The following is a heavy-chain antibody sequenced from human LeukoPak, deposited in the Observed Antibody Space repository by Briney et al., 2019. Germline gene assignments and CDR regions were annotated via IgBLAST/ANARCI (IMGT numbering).Heavy chain of an antibody. Sequence: ASVKVSCTASRYTFTSYGITRVRQAPGQGLEWVGWISAYNGNTNYEKKLQGRVTMTRDTSTSTVYMELRSLRSDDTAVYYCARLAIAEGWFDPWGQGTLVTVSS. J-gene: IGHJ5*02. V-gene: IGHV1-18*04. CDR1: RYTFTSYG. CDR3: ARLAIAEGWFDP. CDR2: ISAYNGNT.